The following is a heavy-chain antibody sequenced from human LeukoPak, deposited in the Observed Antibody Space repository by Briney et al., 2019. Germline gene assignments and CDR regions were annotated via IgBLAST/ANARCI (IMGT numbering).Heavy chain of an antibody. CDR1: GGSFSGYY. D-gene: IGHD3-9*01. J-gene: IGHJ3*02. CDR2: INHRGST. CDR3: ARGGLYYDILTGYYSDAYDI. Sequence: SETLSLTCAVYGGSFSGYYWSWIRQPPGKGLEWIGEINHRGSTNYNPSLKSRVTISVDTSKNQFSLKLSSVTAADTAVYYCARGGLYYDILTGYYSDAYDIWGQGTMVTVSS. V-gene: IGHV4-34*01.